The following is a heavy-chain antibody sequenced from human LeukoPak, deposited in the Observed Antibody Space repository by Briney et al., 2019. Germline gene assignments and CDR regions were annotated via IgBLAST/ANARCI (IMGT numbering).Heavy chain of an antibody. V-gene: IGHV3-33*01. CDR3: ARRADDAFDI. Sequence: PGTSLRLSCAASAFSFSSYGMHWVRQAPGKGLEWVALIWYDGSNRYYADSVKGRFTISSDNSKNTLYLQMNSLRAEDTAVYYCARRADDAFDIWGQGTMVTVSS. CDR2: IWYDGSNR. J-gene: IGHJ3*02. CDR1: AFSFSSYG.